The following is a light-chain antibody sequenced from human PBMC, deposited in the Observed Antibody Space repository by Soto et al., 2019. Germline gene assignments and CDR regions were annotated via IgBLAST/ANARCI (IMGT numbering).Light chain of an antibody. Sequence: QSVLTQPPSVSGAPGQRVTISCTGSSSNIGAGYDVHWYQQLPGKAPKLLIYGNSNRPSGVPDRFSGSKSGTSASLAITGLQADDEANYYCQSYDSSLSGWVFGGGTKVTVL. CDR2: GNS. CDR3: QSYDSSLSGWV. CDR1: SSNIGAGYD. J-gene: IGLJ3*02. V-gene: IGLV1-40*01.